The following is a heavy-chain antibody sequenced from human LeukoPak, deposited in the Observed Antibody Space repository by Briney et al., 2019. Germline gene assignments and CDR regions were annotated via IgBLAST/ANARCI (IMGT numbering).Heavy chain of an antibody. CDR2: DASDGST. CDR1: GFTFSSNY. D-gene: IGHD5-12*01. J-gene: IGHJ4*02. Sequence: PGGALRLSCAASGFTFSSNYMSWVGQAPGKGLEWVSVDASDGSTKYADSVKGRFAISRDNSKNTLYLQMNSLRAEDTGVYYCAKATVGGYEDWGQGTLVTVSS. V-gene: IGHV3-53*01. CDR3: AKATVGGYED.